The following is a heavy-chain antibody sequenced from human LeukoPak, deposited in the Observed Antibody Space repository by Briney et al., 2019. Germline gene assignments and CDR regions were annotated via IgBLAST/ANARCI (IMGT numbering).Heavy chain of an antibody. D-gene: IGHD1-26*01. CDR3: TTDDSGSYLPGRGI. J-gene: IGHJ3*02. Sequence: SVKVSCKASGGTFSSYAISWVRQAPGQGLEWMGGIIPIFGTANYAQKFQGRVTITTDESTSTAYMELSSLRSEDTAVYYCTTDDSGSYLPGRGIWGQGTMVTVSS. V-gene: IGHV1-69*05. CDR1: GGTFSSYA. CDR2: IIPIFGTA.